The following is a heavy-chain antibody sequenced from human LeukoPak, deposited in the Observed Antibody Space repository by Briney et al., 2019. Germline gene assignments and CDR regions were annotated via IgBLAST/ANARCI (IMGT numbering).Heavy chain of an antibody. CDR3: AKLSSSDTYGMDV. V-gene: IGHV3-30*18. D-gene: IGHD6-6*01. CDR1: GFTFSSYA. Sequence: GGSLRLSCAASGFTFSSYAMIWVRQAPGQGLEWVAVISYDGSNKYYADSVKGRFTISRDNSKNTLYLQMNSLRAEDTAVYYCAKLSSSDTYGMDVWGQGTTVTVSS. J-gene: IGHJ6*02. CDR2: ISYDGSNK.